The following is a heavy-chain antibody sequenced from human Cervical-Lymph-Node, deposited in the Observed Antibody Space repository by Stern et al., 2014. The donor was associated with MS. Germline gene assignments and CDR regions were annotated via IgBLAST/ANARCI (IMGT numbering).Heavy chain of an antibody. CDR2: IRSEANNYAT. V-gene: IGHV3-73*01. Sequence: EVQLLESGGGLVQPGGSLKVSCAASGSTLSGSAMHWVRQASGKGLEWVGRIRSEANNYATTYAASVKGRFIISRDASKNTAYLQMDSLKTEDSAVYYCTRQLDHYFYYGLDVWGQGTTVTVSS. CDR3: TRQLDHYFYYGLDV. J-gene: IGHJ6*02. CDR1: GSTLSGSA.